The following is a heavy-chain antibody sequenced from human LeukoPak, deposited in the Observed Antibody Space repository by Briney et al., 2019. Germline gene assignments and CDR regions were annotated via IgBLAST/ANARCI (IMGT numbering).Heavy chain of an antibody. CDR2: VNPNSGGT. CDR3: ARGGYSSSWYADY. V-gene: IGHV1-2*02. Sequence: GASVKVSCKASGYTFTSYGISWVRQAPGQGLEWMGWVNPNSGGTHCAQKFQGRVTMTRDTSINTVYMALSRLRSDDTAVYYCARGGYSSSWYADYWGQGTLVTVSS. D-gene: IGHD6-13*01. J-gene: IGHJ4*02. CDR1: GYTFTSYG.